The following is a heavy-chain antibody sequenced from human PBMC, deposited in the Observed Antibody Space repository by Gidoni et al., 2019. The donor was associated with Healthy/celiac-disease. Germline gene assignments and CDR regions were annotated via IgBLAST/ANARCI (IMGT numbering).Heavy chain of an antibody. CDR3: ARAAGGYDSSGYYTKDWYFDL. CDR1: GGTFSSYT. V-gene: IGHV1-69*02. D-gene: IGHD3-22*01. CDR2: IIPILGIA. J-gene: IGHJ2*01. Sequence: QVQLVQSGAEVKKPGSSVKVSCKASGGTFSSYTIRWVRQAPGQGLEWMGRIIPILGIANYAQKFQGRVTITADKSTSTAYMELSSLRSEDTAVYYCARAAGGYDSSGYYTKDWYFDLWGRGTLVTVSS.